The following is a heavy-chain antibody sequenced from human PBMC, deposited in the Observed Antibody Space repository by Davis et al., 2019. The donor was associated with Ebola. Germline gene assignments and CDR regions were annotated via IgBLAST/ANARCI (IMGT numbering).Heavy chain of an antibody. CDR2: ISGSGGST. V-gene: IGHV3-23*01. CDR1: GFTFSSYW. Sequence: GGSLRLSCAASGFTFSSYWMSWVRQAPGKGLEWVSAISGSGGSTYYADSVKGRFTISRDNSKNTLYLQMNSLRAEDTAVYYCANGGGAGRITMVHFDYWGQGTLVTVSS. J-gene: IGHJ4*02. D-gene: IGHD3-10*01. CDR3: ANGGGAGRITMVHFDY.